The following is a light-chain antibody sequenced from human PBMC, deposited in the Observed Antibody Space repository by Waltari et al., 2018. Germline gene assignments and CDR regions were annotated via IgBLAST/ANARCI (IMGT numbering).Light chain of an antibody. CDR1: SSNLGAGYD. CDR3: QSYDTDVSGSSVV. Sequence: QSVLTQPPSVSGAPGQRVTISCTGSSSNLGAGYDVHWYQHLPGKAPKLLIYGNDNRPSGVPDLFSGSKSGTSASLAITGLRAEDEADYYCQSYDTDVSGSSVVFGGGTKLTVL. J-gene: IGLJ2*01. V-gene: IGLV1-40*01. CDR2: GND.